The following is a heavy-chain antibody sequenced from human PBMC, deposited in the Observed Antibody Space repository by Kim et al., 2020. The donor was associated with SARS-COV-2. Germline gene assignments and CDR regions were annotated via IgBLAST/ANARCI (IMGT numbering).Heavy chain of an antibody. Sequence: ASVKVSCKASGYTFTSYYMHWVRQAPGQGLEWMGIINPSGGSTSYAQKFQGRVTMTRDTSTSTVYMELSSLRSEDTAVYYCARVWRGSGSYKSPGYFDYWGQGTLVTVSS. CDR3: ARVWRGSGSYKSPGYFDY. V-gene: IGHV1-46*01. J-gene: IGHJ4*02. CDR2: INPSGGST. D-gene: IGHD3-10*01. CDR1: GYTFTSYY.